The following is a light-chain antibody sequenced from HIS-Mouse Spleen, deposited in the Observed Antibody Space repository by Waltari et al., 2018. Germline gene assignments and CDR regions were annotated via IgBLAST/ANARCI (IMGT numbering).Light chain of an antibody. CDR3: QQYYSTPPT. J-gene: IGKJ1*01. Sequence: DIVMTQSPDSLAVSLGERATINCKSSQSVLYSSNNKNYLAWYQQKPGQPPKLLIYWASTRESGVPDRVSGSRSGTDFTLTISSLQAEDVAVYYCQQYYSTPPTFGQVTKVEI. V-gene: IGKV4-1*01. CDR1: QSVLYSSNNKNY. CDR2: WAS.